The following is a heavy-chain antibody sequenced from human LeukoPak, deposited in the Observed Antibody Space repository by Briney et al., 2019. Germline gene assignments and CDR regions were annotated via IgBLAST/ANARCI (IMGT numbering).Heavy chain of an antibody. CDR2: INHSGST. D-gene: IGHD3-3*01. CDR1: GGSFSGHY. CDR3: ARANDFWSGYFDY. J-gene: IGHJ4*02. V-gene: IGHV4-34*01. Sequence: NPSETLSLTCAVYGGSFSGHYWSWIRRPPGKGLEWIGEINHSGSTNYNPFLKSRVTISVDTSKNQFSLKLSSVTAADTAVYYCARANDFWSGYFDYWGQGTLVTVSS.